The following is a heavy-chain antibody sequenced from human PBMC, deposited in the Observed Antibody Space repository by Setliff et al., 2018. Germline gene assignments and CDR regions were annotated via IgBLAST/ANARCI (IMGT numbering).Heavy chain of an antibody. CDR1: GGSISSYY. CDR3: TVYNTGSSKDHY. V-gene: IGHV4-59*01. D-gene: IGHD2-8*02. CDR2: IYYSGST. Sequence: PSETLSLTCTVSGGSISSYYWSWIRQPPGKGLEWIGYIYYSGSTNYNPSLKSRVTISVDTSKNQFSLKLSSVTAADTAVYYCTVYNTGSSKDHYWGQGTLVTVSS. J-gene: IGHJ4*02.